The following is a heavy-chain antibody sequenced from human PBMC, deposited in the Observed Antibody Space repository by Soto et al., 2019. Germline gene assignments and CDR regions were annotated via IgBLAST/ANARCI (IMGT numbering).Heavy chain of an antibody. D-gene: IGHD5-12*01. CDR2: IDLSGSTI. V-gene: IGHV3-23*05. CDR3: ARVRSGYDWGGWYFDL. J-gene: IGHJ2*01. Sequence: PGGSLRLSCAASGFSFSDYSMNWVRQAPGKGLEWVSFIDLSGSTIYYGDSVKGRFTIFKDKAKNTVYLQMNSLRVEDAAVYYCARVRSGYDWGGWYFDLWGRGTLVTVSS. CDR1: GFSFSDYS.